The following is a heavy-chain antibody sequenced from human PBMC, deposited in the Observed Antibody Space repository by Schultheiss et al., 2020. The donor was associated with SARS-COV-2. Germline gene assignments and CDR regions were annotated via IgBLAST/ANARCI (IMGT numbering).Heavy chain of an antibody. CDR1: GGSISSGGYS. Sequence: SETLSLTCAVSGGSISSGGYSWSWIRQPPGKGLEWIGYIYYSGSTNYNPSLKSRVTISVDTSKNQFSLKLSSVTAADTAVYYCASTRSAVAGEYYYYGMDVWGQGTTVTVSS. V-gene: IGHV4-61*08. D-gene: IGHD6-19*01. J-gene: IGHJ6*02. CDR2: IYYSGST. CDR3: ASTRSAVAGEYYYYGMDV.